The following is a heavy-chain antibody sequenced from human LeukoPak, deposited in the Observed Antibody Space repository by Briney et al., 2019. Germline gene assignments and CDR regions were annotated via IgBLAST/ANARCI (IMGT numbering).Heavy chain of an antibody. CDR1: GYTFTRHG. J-gene: IGHJ4*02. CDR3: ARDRMDTGTYFDY. V-gene: IGHV1-18*01. D-gene: IGHD5-18*01. Sequence: ASVKVSCKASGYTFTRHGISWVRQAPGQGLEWMGWISTYNGNTNYAQKLQGRVTMTTDTSTSTAYMELRSLRSDDTAMYYCARDRMDTGTYFDYWGQGTLVTVSS. CDR2: ISTYNGNT.